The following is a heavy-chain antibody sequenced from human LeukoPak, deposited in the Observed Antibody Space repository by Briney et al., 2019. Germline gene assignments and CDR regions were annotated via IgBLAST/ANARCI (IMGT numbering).Heavy chain of an antibody. CDR1: GGSISSGGYY. Sequence: SQTLSLTCTVSGGSISSGGYYWSWIRQPAGKGLEWIGRIYTSGSTNYNPSLKSRVTISVDTSKDQFSLKLNSVTAADTAVYSCARGSSWYDYWGQGTLVTVSS. CDR2: IYTSGST. J-gene: IGHJ4*02. V-gene: IGHV4-61*02. CDR3: ARGSSWYDY. D-gene: IGHD6-13*01.